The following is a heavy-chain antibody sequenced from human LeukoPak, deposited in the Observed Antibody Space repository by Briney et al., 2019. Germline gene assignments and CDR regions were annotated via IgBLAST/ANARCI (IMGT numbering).Heavy chain of an antibody. CDR2: IAISGTYI. J-gene: IGHJ4*02. D-gene: IGHD1-26*01. CDR3: ARDLSATARAYDY. CDR1: GFILSDYN. V-gene: IGHV3-21*01. Sequence: GGSLRLSCAASGFILSDYNMSWVRQAPGKGLEWVSFIAISGTYITYADSMKGRFTISRDNAKNSLHLQMNSLRAEDTAVYYCARDLSATARAYDYWGQGTLVTVSS.